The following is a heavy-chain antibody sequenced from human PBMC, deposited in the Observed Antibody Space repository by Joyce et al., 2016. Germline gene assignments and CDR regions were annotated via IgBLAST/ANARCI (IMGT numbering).Heavy chain of an antibody. CDR3: GKGEGTSAIPDH. V-gene: IGHV3-23*01. CDR1: GFMFRRYA. D-gene: IGHD2-21*01. J-gene: IGHJ4*02. Sequence: EVQLLESGGGLVQPGGSLRVSCAASGFMFRRYAMGWVRQAPGKGLDWVSGVSGDGGSIYYADSVKGRFTVSRDNSKNTLILQMNSLRVEDTAVYYCGKGEGTSAIPDHWGQGTLVSVSS. CDR2: VSGDGGSI.